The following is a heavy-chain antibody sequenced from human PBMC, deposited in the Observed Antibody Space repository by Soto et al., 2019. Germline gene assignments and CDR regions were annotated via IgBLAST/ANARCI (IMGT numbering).Heavy chain of an antibody. D-gene: IGHD1-26*01. J-gene: IGHJ4*02. CDR2: IRGSGGDT. CDR3: AIYRCGIVGPVDY. Sequence: EVQLLESGGNLVQPGGSLRLSCAASGLIFSDYAMSWVRQAPGKGLECVAGIRGSGGDTFYADSVKGRFTISRDNSKNTLSLQMNSLRVDDTAVYFCAIYRCGIVGPVDYWRQGALVAVS. CDR1: GLIFSDYA. V-gene: IGHV3-23*01.